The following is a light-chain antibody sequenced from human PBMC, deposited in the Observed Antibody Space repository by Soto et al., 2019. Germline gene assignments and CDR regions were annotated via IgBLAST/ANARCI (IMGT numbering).Light chain of an antibody. CDR2: DAS. V-gene: IGKV1-5*01. Sequence: DIQMTQSPSTLSASVGDRVTITCRASQSISSWLAWYQQKAGKAPKLLIHDASSLESGVPSRFSGGGSGTEFTLTLSSLQPDDFATYYCQQYDSYSPTFGQGTKVDIK. CDR1: QSISSW. J-gene: IGKJ1*01. CDR3: QQYDSYSPT.